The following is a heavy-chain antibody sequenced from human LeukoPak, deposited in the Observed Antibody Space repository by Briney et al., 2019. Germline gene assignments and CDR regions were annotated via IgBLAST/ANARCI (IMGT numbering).Heavy chain of an antibody. V-gene: IGHV3-49*04. D-gene: IGHD6-13*01. J-gene: IGHJ4*02. CDR2: IRSKGYGGTT. CDR1: GFTFGDYG. CDR3: IRVNGVLAAGTVYFDY. Sequence: GGSLRLSCIASGFTFGDYGMSWARQAPGKGLELVGFIRSKGYGGTTENAASVKGRFSISRDDSKSIAYLQMNSLKTEDTALYYCIRVNGVLAAGTVYFDYWGQGTLVTVSS.